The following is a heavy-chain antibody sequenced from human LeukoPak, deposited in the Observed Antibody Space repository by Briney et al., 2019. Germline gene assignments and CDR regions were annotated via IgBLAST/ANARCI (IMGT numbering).Heavy chain of an antibody. CDR2: IYYSGST. CDR1: GGSISSSSYY. CDR3: ARHPRPVGTPAGY. J-gene: IGHJ4*02. Sequence: PSETLSLTCTVSGGSISSSSYYWGWIRQPPGKGLEWIGSIYYSGSTYYNPSLKSRVTISVDTSKNQFSLKLSSVTAADTAVYYCARHPRPVGTPAGYWGQGTLVTVSS. D-gene: IGHD6-19*01. V-gene: IGHV4-39*01.